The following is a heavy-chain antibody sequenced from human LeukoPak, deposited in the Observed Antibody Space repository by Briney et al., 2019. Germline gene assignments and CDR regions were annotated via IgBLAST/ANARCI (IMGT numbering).Heavy chain of an antibody. CDR3: ATCGDEFGDYGFTS. Sequence: SETLCLTCTVSGDSISSNYWSWIRQPPGKGLEWIGYIYNSGSTKYNPSLKSRVTISADTSKNLFSLKLTSVTAADTATYYCATCGDEFGDYGFTSWGQGTLVTVSS. J-gene: IGHJ5*02. V-gene: IGHV4-59*01. CDR1: GDSISSNY. CDR2: IYNSGST. D-gene: IGHD4-17*01.